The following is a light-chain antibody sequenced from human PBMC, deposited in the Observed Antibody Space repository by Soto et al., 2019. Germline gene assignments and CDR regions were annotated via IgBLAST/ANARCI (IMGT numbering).Light chain of an antibody. CDR2: GAS. J-gene: IGKJ1*01. V-gene: IGKV3D-15*01. Sequence: EIVLNEFPVPLFEAPGESRPRSYRSSQSVSRKLVWYQQKPGQAPRLLIYGASTRATGIPERFSGSGSGTEFTLTISSLQSEDFAVYYCQQYTNWPKTFGQGNKV. CDR3: QQYTNWPKT. CDR1: QSVSRK.